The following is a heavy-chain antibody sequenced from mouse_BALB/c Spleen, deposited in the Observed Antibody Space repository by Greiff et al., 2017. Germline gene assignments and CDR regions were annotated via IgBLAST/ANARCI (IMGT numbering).Heavy chain of an antibody. Sequence: EVMLVESGGGLVKPGGSLKLSCAASGFAFSSYDMSWVRQTPEKRLEWVAYISSGGGSTYYPDTVKGRFTISRDNAKNTLYLQMSSLKSEDTAMYYCARKGGSWFAYWGQGTLVTVSA. D-gene: IGHD3-1*01. V-gene: IGHV5-12-1*01. J-gene: IGHJ3*01. CDR2: ISSGGGST. CDR1: GFAFSSYD. CDR3: ARKGGSWFAY.